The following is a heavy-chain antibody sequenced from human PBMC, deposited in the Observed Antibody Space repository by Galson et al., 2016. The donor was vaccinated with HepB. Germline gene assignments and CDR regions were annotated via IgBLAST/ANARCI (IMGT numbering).Heavy chain of an antibody. CDR2: ISYDGSNK. V-gene: IGHV3-30*18. Sequence: SLRLSCAAPGFTFSHYGMHWVRQAPGKGLEWVAVISYDGSNKYSTESVKGRFTISRDNSKNTLFLQMNSLRVEDTAVYYCAKAPNPGTTLYPLDYWGQGSLVTVSS. D-gene: IGHD1-7*01. J-gene: IGHJ4*02. CDR1: GFTFSHYG. CDR3: AKAPNPGTTLYPLDY.